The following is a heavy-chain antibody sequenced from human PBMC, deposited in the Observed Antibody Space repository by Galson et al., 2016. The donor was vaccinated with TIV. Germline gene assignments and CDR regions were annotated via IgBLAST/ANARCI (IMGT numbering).Heavy chain of an antibody. CDR1: GFTFSDFA. J-gene: IGHJ6*02. CDR2: ISATGGST. CDR3: ARVDPLLDCSGGTCQYYYYGMDI. V-gene: IGHV3-23*01. Sequence: SLRLSCAASGFTFSDFAMHWVRQAPGKGLEWVSSISATGGSTYYAGSVKGRFTISRDNAKGSLYLQMNSLRAEDTAMYYCARVDPLLDCSGGTCQYYYYGMDIWGQGTTVTVS. D-gene: IGHD2-15*01.